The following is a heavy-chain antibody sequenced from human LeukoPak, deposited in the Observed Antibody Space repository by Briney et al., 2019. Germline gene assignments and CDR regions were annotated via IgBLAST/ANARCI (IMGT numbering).Heavy chain of an antibody. D-gene: IGHD3-16*02. CDR2: IYYSGST. Sequence: TASQTLSLTCTVSGGSISSGDYYWSWIRQPPGKGLEWIGYIYYSGSTYYNPSLKSRVTISVDTSKNQFSLKLSSVTAADTTVYYCATHSRAGYRNYYFDYWGQGTLVTVSS. CDR3: ATHSRAGYRNYYFDY. V-gene: IGHV4-30-4*08. CDR1: GGSISSGDYY. J-gene: IGHJ4*02.